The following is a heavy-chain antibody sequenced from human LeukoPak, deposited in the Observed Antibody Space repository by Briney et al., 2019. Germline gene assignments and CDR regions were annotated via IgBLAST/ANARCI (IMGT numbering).Heavy chain of an antibody. CDR3: AKDTSRISGNYDYFDD. J-gene: IGHJ4*02. Sequence: PGGSLRLSCAAYGFTFSSYAMSWVRQAPGKGLEWVSVISGSGSNSYYADSVKGRFTISRDNSKNTMYLEMNSLRAEDTAVYYCAKDTSRISGNYDYFDDWGQGTLVTVSS. CDR2: ISGSGSNS. D-gene: IGHD1-26*01. V-gene: IGHV3-23*01. CDR1: GFTFSSYA.